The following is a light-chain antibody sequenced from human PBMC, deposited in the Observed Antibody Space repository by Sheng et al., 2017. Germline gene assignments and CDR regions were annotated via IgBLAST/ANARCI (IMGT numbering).Light chain of an antibody. V-gene: IGKV3-11*01. CDR2: DAS. CDR1: QSVNNY. J-gene: IGKJ5*01. Sequence: EIVLTQSPATLSLSPGDRATLSCRASQSVNNYLGWYQQKPGQAPRLLIYDASNRATGIPARFSGSGSGTDFTLTITRLEPEDFAVYYCHQFATSPQITFGQGTRLEIK. CDR3: HQFATSPQIT.